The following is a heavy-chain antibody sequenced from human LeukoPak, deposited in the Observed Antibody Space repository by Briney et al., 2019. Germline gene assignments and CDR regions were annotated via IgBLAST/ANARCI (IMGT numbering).Heavy chain of an antibody. J-gene: IGHJ4*02. CDR3: AREGYYGSGSPPSLYFDY. D-gene: IGHD3-10*01. Sequence: GGSLGLSCAASGFTSRNYVIHWVRQAPGKGLEWVAVTSSDLNVKLYADSVKGRFTISRDNSRSTLYLQMNNLRPEDTAIYYCAREGYYGSGSPPSLYFDYWGQGTLVTVSS. CDR1: GFTSRNYV. V-gene: IGHV3-30-3*01. CDR2: TSSDLNVK.